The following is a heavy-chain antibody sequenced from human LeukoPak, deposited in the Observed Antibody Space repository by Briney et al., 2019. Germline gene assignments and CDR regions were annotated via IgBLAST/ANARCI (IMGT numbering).Heavy chain of an antibody. CDR1: GGSFSGYY. Sequence: PSETLSLTCAVYGGSFSGYYWSWIRQPPGKGLEWIGEINHSGSTNYNPSLKSRVTISVDTSKNQLSLKLSSVTAADTAVYYCARPLWFGSSEGDYYYMDVWGKGTTVTVSS. J-gene: IGHJ6*03. CDR3: ARPLWFGSSEGDYYYMDV. CDR2: INHSGST. D-gene: IGHD3-10*01. V-gene: IGHV4-34*01.